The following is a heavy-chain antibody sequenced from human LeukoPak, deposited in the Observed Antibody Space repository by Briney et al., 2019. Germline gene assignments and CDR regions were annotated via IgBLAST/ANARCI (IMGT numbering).Heavy chain of an antibody. CDR1: GFTFRSCS. CDR2: ISISSSYK. D-gene: IGHD6-13*01. J-gene: IGHJ6*02. CDR3: ARERTGYSSSWSHYYYYGMDV. V-gene: IGHV3-21*01. Sequence: GGSLRLSCAASGFTFRSCSMNGVRQAPGKGLEGVSSISISSSYKYNADSVKGGFTISRDNAKNSLYLQMNSLRAEDTAVYYCARERTGYSSSWSHYYYYGMDVWGQGTTVTVSS.